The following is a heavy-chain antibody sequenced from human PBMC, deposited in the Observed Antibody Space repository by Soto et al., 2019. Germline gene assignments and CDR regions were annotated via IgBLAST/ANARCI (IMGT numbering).Heavy chain of an antibody. CDR1: GFTFSSYS. V-gene: IGHV3-21*01. CDR3: ARDEGSSPEECMVV. J-gene: IGHJ6*02. D-gene: IGHD6-6*01. Sequence: GGSLRLSCAASGFTFSSYSMNWVRQAPGKGLEWVSSISSSSSYIYYADSVKGRFTISRDNAKDSLYLQMNSLRAEDTAVYYCARDEGSSPEECMVVWGPGTMVTVSS. CDR2: ISSSSSYI.